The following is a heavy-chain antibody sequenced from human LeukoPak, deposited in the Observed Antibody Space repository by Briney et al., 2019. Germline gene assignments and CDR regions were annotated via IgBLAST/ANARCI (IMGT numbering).Heavy chain of an antibody. CDR1: GFSFSRYS. CDR3: AREHDGSGKSY. J-gene: IGHJ4*02. D-gene: IGHD3-10*01. CDR2: ISTSSSYK. Sequence: GGSLRLSCAASGFSFSRYSMNWVRQAPGKGLEWVSLISTSSSYKTYTESVKGRFTIFRDNAKNSVYLQMNSLRAEDTAVYYCAREHDGSGKSYWGQGTLVTVSS. V-gene: IGHV3-21*01.